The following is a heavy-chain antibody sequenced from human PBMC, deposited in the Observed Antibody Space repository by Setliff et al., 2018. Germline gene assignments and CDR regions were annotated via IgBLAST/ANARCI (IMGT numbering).Heavy chain of an antibody. CDR3: ASSGNYRVDY. D-gene: IGHD1-26*01. V-gene: IGHV3-48*01. CDR1: GFTFSNDW. J-gene: IGHJ4*02. CDR2: FSGSSSTI. Sequence: PGGSLRLSCAASGFTFSNDWMSWVRQAPGKGLEWVSYFSGSSSTIRYADSVKGRFTISRDNAKNSLYLQMNSLRAEDTAVYYCASSGNYRVDYWGQGTLVTVSS.